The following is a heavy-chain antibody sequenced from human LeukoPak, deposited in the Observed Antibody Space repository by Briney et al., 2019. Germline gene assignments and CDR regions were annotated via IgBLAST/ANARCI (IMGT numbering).Heavy chain of an antibody. J-gene: IGHJ4*02. CDR3: AREFIGSWYWDS. CDR1: GFTFSSYG. V-gene: IGHV3-23*01. Sequence: PGGSLRLSCAASGFTFSSYGMSWVRQAPGKGLEWVSAISGSGGSTYYADSVKGRFTISRDNTKNSLYLQMNSLRAEDTAVYLCAREFIGSWYWDSWGQGTLVTVSS. CDR2: ISGSGGST. D-gene: IGHD6-13*01.